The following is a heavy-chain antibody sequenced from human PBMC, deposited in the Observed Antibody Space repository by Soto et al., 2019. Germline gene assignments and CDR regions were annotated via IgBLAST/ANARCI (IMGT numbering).Heavy chain of an antibody. CDR3: ARRGSGSYPYYYYYGMDV. D-gene: IGHD3-10*01. CDR2: IYPGDSDT. V-gene: IGHV5-51*01. Sequence: GESLKISCKGSGYSFTSYWIGWVRQMPGKGLEWMGIIYPGDSDTRYSPSFQGQVTISADKSISTAYLQWSSLKASDTAMYYCARRGSGSYPYYYYYGMDVWGQGTTVTVPS. CDR1: GYSFTSYW. J-gene: IGHJ6*02.